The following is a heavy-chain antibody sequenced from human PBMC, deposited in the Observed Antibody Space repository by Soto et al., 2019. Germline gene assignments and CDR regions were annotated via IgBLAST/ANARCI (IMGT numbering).Heavy chain of an antibody. CDR2: AYYRSQWYY. J-gene: IGHJ6*02. CDR3: TKQKGDSRTYNGMDV. CDR1: GDSVSSNSAA. V-gene: IGHV6-1*01. D-gene: IGHD2-21*02. Sequence: QVPLQPSGPGLVKPSQTLSLTCAISGDSVSSNSAAWNWIRQSPSRGLEWLGRAYYRSQWYYDSAVSVRSRITVIPDTSQNQFSLQLNSVTPEDTAVYYCTKQKGDSRTYNGMDVWGQGTTVTVSS.